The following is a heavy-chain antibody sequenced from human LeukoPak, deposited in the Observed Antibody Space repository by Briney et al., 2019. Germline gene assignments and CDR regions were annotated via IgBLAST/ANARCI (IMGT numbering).Heavy chain of an antibody. D-gene: IGHD3-9*01. V-gene: IGHV3-23*01. CDR1: GFTFSSYA. Sequence: GGSLRLSCAASGFTFSSYAMSWVRQAPGKGLEWVSAISGSGGSTYYADSVKGRFTISRDNSKNTLYLQMNSLRAEDTAVYYCARGPYYDILTGAGDPSGMDVWGQGTTVTVSS. CDR2: ISGSGGST. J-gene: IGHJ6*02. CDR3: ARGPYYDILTGAGDPSGMDV.